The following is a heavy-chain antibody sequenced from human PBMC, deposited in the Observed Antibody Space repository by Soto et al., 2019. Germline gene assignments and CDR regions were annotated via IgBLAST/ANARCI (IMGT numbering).Heavy chain of an antibody. CDR1: GFSLSISGVG. V-gene: IGHV2-5*02. Sequence: QITLKESGPTLVKPTQTLTLTCTFSGFSLSISGVGVGWIRQPPGKALEWLAVIYWDDDKRYSPSLKSRLTITKDTSKNQVVLTMTNMDPVDTATYHCAHEIYSYSPDYWGQGTLVTVS. J-gene: IGHJ4*02. D-gene: IGHD5-18*01. CDR3: AHEIYSYSPDY. CDR2: IYWDDDK.